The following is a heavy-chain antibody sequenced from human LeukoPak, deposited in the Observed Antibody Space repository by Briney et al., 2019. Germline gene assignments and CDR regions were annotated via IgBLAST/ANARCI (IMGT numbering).Heavy chain of an antibody. CDR1: RYTFTGYY. Sequence: ASVKVSRKASRYTFTGYYMHWVRQAPGQGLQRMGWINPNSGGTNYAQKFQGRVIMTRDTSTSTAYMELSRLISGDTAVYYCARHCSSTSCYDLWGQATLITVSS. D-gene: IGHD2-2*01. CDR2: INPNSGGT. CDR3: ARHCSSTSCYDL. J-gene: IGHJ4*02. V-gene: IGHV1-2*02.